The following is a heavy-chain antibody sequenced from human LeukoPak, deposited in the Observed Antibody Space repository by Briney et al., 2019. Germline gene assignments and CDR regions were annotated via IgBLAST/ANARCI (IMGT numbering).Heavy chain of an antibody. J-gene: IGHJ4*02. CDR2: ISHHGSNE. D-gene: IGHD3-22*01. V-gene: IGHV3-30*14. CDR1: GFTFSTYP. Sequence: GGSLRLSCEASGFTFSTYPMHWVRQAPDKGLEWVAMISHHGSNEYYADSVKGRFTISRDNSKNTLYLQMNNPRVEDTAIYYCARVYDTTGYYHYFDSWGQGILVTVSS. CDR3: ARVYDTTGYYHYFDS.